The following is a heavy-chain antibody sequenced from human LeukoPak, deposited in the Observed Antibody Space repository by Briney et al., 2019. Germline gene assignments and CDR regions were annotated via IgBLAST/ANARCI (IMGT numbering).Heavy chain of an antibody. CDR2: ISSSSCYI. Sequence: GGSLRLSCAASGFTFSSYSMNWVRQAPGKGLEWVSSISSSSCYIYYADSVKGRFTISRDNAKNTLYLQMNSLRAEDTAVYYCAKGKRAVAGKDFYYYYYYGMDVWGQGTTVTVSS. CDR3: AKGKRAVAGKDFYYYYYYGMDV. D-gene: IGHD6-19*01. J-gene: IGHJ6*02. CDR1: GFTFSSYS. V-gene: IGHV3-21*01.